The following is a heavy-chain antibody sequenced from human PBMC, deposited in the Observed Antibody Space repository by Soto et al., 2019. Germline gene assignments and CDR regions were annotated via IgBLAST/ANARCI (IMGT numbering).Heavy chain of an antibody. CDR2: INHSGST. D-gene: IGHD3-10*01. Sequence: LETLSLTCAVYGGSFSGYYWSWIRQPPGKGLEWIGEINHSGSTNYNPSLKSRVTISVDTSKNQFSLKLSSVTAADTAVYYCARGWKYYYGSGSLGPYYGMDVWGQGTTVTVSS. CDR1: GGSFSGYY. J-gene: IGHJ6*02. V-gene: IGHV4-34*01. CDR3: ARGWKYYYGSGSLGPYYGMDV.